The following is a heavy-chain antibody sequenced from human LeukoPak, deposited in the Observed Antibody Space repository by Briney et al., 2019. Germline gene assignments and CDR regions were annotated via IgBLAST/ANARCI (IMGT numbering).Heavy chain of an antibody. D-gene: IGHD3-3*01. CDR3: AVELTIFGVVTNHPLDY. V-gene: IGHV4-39*01. CDR1: GGSISSSSYY. Sequence: PSETLSLTCTVSGGSISSSSYYRGWIRQPPGKGLEWIGSIYYSGSTYYNPSLKSRVTISVDTSKNQFSLKLSSVTAADTAVYYCAVELTIFGVVTNHPLDYWGQGTLVTVSS. CDR2: IYYSGST. J-gene: IGHJ4*02.